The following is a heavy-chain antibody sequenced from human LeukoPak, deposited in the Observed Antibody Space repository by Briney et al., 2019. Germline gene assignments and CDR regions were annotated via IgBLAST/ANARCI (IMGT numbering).Heavy chain of an antibody. CDR1: GFTFNIYA. V-gene: IGHV3-23*01. CDR2: ITSSGTGT. D-gene: IGHD3-3*01. J-gene: IGHJ4*02. Sequence: GGSLRLSCAASGFTFNIYAMSWVRQAPGKGLEWVSSITSSGTGTFYADSVKGRFTISRDNSKNTLYLQMNSLRAEDTAVYYCAKQIFGVVRGGIFDYWGQGTLVTVSS. CDR3: AKQIFGVVRGGIFDY.